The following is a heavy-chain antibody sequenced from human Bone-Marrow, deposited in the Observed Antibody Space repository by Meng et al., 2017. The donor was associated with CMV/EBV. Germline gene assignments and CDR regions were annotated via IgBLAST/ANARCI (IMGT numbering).Heavy chain of an antibody. V-gene: IGHV1-69*05. J-gene: IGHJ4*02. D-gene: IGHD2-15*01. Sequence: SVKVSCKASGGTFSKYAISWVRQAPGQGLEWMGGIIPILGTGKYAQKFQGRVTITTDESTSTAYMELSSLRSEDTAVYYCARDLGGDCSGGSCYFDYWGQGTLVTVSS. CDR3: ARDLGGDCSGGSCYFDY. CDR1: GGTFSKYA. CDR2: IIPILGTG.